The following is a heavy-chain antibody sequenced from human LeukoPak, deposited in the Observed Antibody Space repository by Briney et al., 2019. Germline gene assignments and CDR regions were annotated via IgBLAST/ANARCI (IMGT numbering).Heavy chain of an antibody. CDR3: ARVRQQLGYWFDP. CDR1: GGTFSSYA. V-gene: IGHV1-69*04. D-gene: IGHD6-13*01. Sequence: SVKVSCKASGGTFSSYAISWVRQAPGQGLEWMGRIIPILGIANYAQKFQGRVTITADKSTSSAYMELSSLRSEDTAVYYCARVRQQLGYWFDPWGQGTLVTVSS. J-gene: IGHJ5*02. CDR2: IIPILGIA.